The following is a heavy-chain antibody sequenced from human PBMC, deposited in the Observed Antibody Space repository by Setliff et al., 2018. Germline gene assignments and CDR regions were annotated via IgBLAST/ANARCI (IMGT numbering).Heavy chain of an antibody. D-gene: IGHD5-12*01. CDR2: INYYGSIFDDGTTYPT. CDR3: ARNPDFLQYSFDL. J-gene: IGHJ2*01. V-gene: IGHV4-39*07. CDR1: GGSISNSTFY. Sequence: SETLSLTCTVSGGSISNSTFYWGWIRQPPGKGLEWIGSINYYGSIFDDGTTYPTYYNPSLKSRATISIDTSKSQFSLKLSSMTAADTALYYCARNPDFLQYSFDLWGRGTLVTVSS.